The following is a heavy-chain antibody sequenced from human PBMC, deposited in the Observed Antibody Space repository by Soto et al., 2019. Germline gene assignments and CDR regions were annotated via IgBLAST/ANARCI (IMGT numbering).Heavy chain of an antibody. V-gene: IGHV4-59*08. CDR2: VYYTGGT. Sequence: QVQVQQSGPGLVKPSETLSLTCTVSSGPSSSHNWGWIRQPPGRGLEWIGYVYYTGGTSYNPSLKGRVTISADTSTNHISLTLSSVTAADTAVYYCVRQGIDYLRGLVDGWGQGTTVSVSS. J-gene: IGHJ6*02. D-gene: IGHD1-26*01. CDR1: SGPSSSHN. CDR3: VRQGIDYLRGLVDG.